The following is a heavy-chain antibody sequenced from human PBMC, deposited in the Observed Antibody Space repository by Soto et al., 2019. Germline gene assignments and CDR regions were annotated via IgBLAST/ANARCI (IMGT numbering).Heavy chain of an antibody. Sequence: QVQLVQSGPEVKKPGASVTVSCKTSGYTFTDHGIDWVRQAPGQGLEWVGWVSSYNGNTNYAYNLKDRVIMTTAAPTSTAYMELRGLRSDDTAVYYCAREVEGSYSPADFWGQGTPVTVPS. CDR3: AREVEGSYSPADF. CDR1: GYTFTDHG. D-gene: IGHD3-10*01. J-gene: IGHJ4*02. V-gene: IGHV1-18*01. CDR2: VSSYNGNT.